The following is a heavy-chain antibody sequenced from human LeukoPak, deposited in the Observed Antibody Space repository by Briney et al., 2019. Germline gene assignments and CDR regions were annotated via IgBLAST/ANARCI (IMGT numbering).Heavy chain of an antibody. V-gene: IGHV3-53*01. CDR3: ARGGVNYWNPRY. D-gene: IGHD1-1*01. Sequence: GGSLRLSCVASGFTVSSNYMSWVRQAPGKGLEWVSLLYTGGTTYYADSVKGRFTLSRDDSKNTLYLQMNSLRAEDTAVYYCARGGVNYWNPRYWGQGTLVTVSS. CDR1: GFTVSSNY. J-gene: IGHJ4*02. CDR2: LYTGGTT.